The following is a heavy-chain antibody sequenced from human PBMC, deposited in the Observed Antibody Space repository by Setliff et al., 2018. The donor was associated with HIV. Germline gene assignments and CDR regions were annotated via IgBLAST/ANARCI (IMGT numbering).Heavy chain of an antibody. CDR3: AREGVPAAVIWFDP. V-gene: IGHV4-38-2*02. CDR1: GYSISSGYY. Sequence: PSETLSLTCTVSGYSISSGYYWGWLRQPPGKGLEWIGHIYTSGSTNYNPSLKSRVTISVDTSKNQFSLKLSSVTASDTAVYYCAREGVPAAVIWFDPWGQGTLVTVSS. CDR2: IYTSGST. J-gene: IGHJ5*02. D-gene: IGHD2-2*01.